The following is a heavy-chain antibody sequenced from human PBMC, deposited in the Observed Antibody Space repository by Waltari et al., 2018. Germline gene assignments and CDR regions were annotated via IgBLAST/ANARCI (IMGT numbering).Heavy chain of an antibody. CDR2: INYRGDT. CDR1: GDSLSHYY. J-gene: IGHJ6*02. Sequence: QVHLQQWGAGLLKPSETLSLTCAVYGDSLSHYYWNWISQPPGRGREWIGEINYRGDTNSNPSLKSRVTISFATSKNQSSLSLSSVSAADTAVYYCARPTFCSATTCSGPMDVWGQGTTVTVSS. V-gene: IGHV4-34*02. CDR3: ARPTFCSATTCSGPMDV. D-gene: IGHD3-10*02.